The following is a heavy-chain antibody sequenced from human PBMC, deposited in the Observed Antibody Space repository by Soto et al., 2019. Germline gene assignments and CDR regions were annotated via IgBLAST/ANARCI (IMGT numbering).Heavy chain of an antibody. CDR3: ARDPIRSKTYNWFDP. CDR1: GYTFTSYG. V-gene: IGHV1-18*04. D-gene: IGHD3-10*01. J-gene: IGHJ5*02. Sequence: ASVKVSCKASGYTFTSYGISWVRQAPGQGLEWMGWISAYNGNTNYAQKLQGRVTMTTDTSTSTAYMELRSVRSDDTAVYYCARDPIRSKTYNWFDPWGQGTLVTVSA. CDR2: ISAYNGNT.